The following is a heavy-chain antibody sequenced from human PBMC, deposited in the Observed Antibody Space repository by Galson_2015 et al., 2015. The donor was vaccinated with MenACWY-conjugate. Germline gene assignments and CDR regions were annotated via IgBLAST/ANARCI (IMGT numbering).Heavy chain of an antibody. CDR2: IYWDDDK. CDR1: GVSLSTSGVG. Sequence: PTLVHPTQTLTLTCTFSGVSLSTSGVGVGWIRQPPGKALEWLALIYWDDDKRYNPSLKSRLTITKDTAKIQVVLTMTNMDPVDSATYYCAQGDVFDIWGQGTLVTVSS. J-gene: IGHJ3*02. V-gene: IGHV2-5*02. CDR3: AQGDVFDI.